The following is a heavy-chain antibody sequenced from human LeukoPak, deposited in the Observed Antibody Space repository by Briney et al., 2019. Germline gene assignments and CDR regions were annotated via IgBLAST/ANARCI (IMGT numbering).Heavy chain of an antibody. V-gene: IGHV4-39*07. D-gene: IGHD4-17*01. CDR3: ARSHSGLTTVTTGYDFDY. J-gene: IGHJ4*02. Sequence: SETLSLTCTVSGGSISSSSYFWGWIRQPPGKGLEWIGSIYYSGSTYYNPSLKSRVTISVDTSKNQFSLKLSSVTAADTAVYYCARSHSGLTTVTTGYDFDYWGQGTLVTVSS. CDR2: IYYSGST. CDR1: GGSISSSSYF.